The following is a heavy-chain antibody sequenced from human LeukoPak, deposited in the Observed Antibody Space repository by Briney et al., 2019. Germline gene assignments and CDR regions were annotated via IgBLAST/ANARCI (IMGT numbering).Heavy chain of an antibody. CDR3: AKDLDIVATITGN. D-gene: IGHD5-12*01. V-gene: IGHV3-23*01. J-gene: IGHJ4*02. Sequence: PGGSLRLSCAASGFTFSSYAMSLVRQATGKGLEWVSGVSGSGGSTYYADSVKGRFTISRDNSKNTLYLQMNSLRAEDTAVYYCAKDLDIVATITGNWGQGTLVTVSS. CDR2: VSGSGGST. CDR1: GFTFSSYA.